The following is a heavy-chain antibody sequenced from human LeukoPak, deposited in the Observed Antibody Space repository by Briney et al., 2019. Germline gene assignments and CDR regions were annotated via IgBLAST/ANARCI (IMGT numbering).Heavy chain of an antibody. J-gene: IGHJ4*02. CDR2: IRDSGGST. D-gene: IGHD2-15*01. CDR3: AKGSCSGGTCSFDD. CDR1: GFTFSSYA. V-gene: IGHV3-23*01. Sequence: GGSLRLSCAASGFTFSSYAMSWVRQAPGKGLEWVSGIRDSGGSTYYADSVKGRFTISRDNSKSTLYLQMNSLRAKDTAVYYCAKGSCSGGTCSFDDWGQGTLVTVSS.